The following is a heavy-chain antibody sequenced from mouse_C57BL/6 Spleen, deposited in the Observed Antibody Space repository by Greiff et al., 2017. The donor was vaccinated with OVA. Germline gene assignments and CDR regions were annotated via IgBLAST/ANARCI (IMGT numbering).Heavy chain of an antibody. Sequence: EVKLMESGEGLVKPGGSLKLSCAASGFTFSSYAMSWVRQTPEKRLEWVAYISSGGDYIYYADTVKGRFTISRDNARNTLYLQMSSLKSEDTAMYYCTRAPPRYGSSYWYFDVWGTGTTVTVSS. D-gene: IGHD1-1*01. CDR2: ISSGGDYI. V-gene: IGHV5-9-1*02. CDR1: GFTFSSYA. J-gene: IGHJ1*03. CDR3: TRAPPRYGSSYWYFDV.